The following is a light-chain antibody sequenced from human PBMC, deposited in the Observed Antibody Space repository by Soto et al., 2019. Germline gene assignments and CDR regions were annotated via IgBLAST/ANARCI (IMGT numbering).Light chain of an antibody. CDR2: KAS. Sequence: DIQMTQSPATLSLCLGDRVTITCRASQTISSWLAWYQQKPGKAPKLLIYKASTLKSGVPSRFSGSGSGTEFTLTSSSLQPDDFATYYCQHYNSYSEAFGQGTKVDIK. V-gene: IGKV1-5*03. J-gene: IGKJ1*01. CDR3: QHYNSYSEA. CDR1: QTISSW.